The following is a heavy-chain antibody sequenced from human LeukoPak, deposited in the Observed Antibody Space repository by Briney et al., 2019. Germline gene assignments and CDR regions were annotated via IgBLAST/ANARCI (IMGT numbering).Heavy chain of an antibody. V-gene: IGHV4-34*01. CDR3: GSLYSSSSDY. Sequence: PSETLSLTCAVYGGSFSGYYWSWIRQPPGKGLEWIGEINHSGSTNYNPSLKSRVTISVDTSKNQFSLKLSSVTAADTAVYYCGSLYSSSSDYWGQGTLVTVSS. D-gene: IGHD6-6*01. CDR2: INHSGST. J-gene: IGHJ4*02. CDR1: GGSFSGYY.